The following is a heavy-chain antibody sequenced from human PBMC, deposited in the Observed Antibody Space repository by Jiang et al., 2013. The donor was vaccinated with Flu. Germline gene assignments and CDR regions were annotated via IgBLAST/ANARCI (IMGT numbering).Heavy chain of an antibody. V-gene: IGHV4-59*01. CDR1: GGSISSYY. CDR2: IYYSGST. D-gene: IGHD6-19*01. J-gene: IGHJ3*02. Sequence: PGLVKPSETLSLTCTVSGGSISSYYWSWIRQPPGKGLGWIGYIYYSGSTNYNPSLKSRVTISVDTSKNQFSLKLSSVTAADTAVYYCAREAVAGREVAFDIWGQGTMVTVSS. CDR3: AREAVAGREVAFDI.